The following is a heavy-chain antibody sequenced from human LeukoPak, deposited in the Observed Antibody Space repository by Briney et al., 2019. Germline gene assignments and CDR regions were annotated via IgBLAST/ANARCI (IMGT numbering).Heavy chain of an antibody. V-gene: IGHV1-24*01. J-gene: IGHJ4*02. CDR2: FDPEDGET. Sequence: ASVKVSCKVSGYTLTELSMHWVRQAPGKGLEWMGGFDPEDGETIYARKFQGRVTMTEDTSTDTAYMELSSLRSEDTAVYYCATVGDYDSSGYYYESAYWGQGTLVAVSP. D-gene: IGHD3-22*01. CDR3: ATVGDYDSSGYYYESAY. CDR1: GYTLTELS.